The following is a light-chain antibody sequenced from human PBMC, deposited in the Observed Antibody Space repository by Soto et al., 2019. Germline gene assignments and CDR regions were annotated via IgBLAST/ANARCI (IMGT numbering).Light chain of an antibody. V-gene: IGLV2-23*01. J-gene: IGLJ1*01. CDR2: EGI. CDR1: SSTVGGFNV. CDR3: CSYVGATTYV. Sequence: QSALTQPASVSVSPGQSITISCTGTSSTVGGFNVVSWYQQHPGKAPKVIIYEGIKRPSGVSNRFSGSNSGSTASLTISGLQAEDEADYYCCSYVGATTYVFGTGTRSPS.